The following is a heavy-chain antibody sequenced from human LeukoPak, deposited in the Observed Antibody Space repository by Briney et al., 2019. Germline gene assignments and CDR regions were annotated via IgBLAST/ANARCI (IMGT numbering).Heavy chain of an antibody. CDR1: GFTVSSNY. CDR3: ARDRHYYDSSGYPKTDAFDI. Sequence: PGGSLRLSCAASGFTVSSNYMSWVRQAPGKGLEWVSVIYSGGSTYYADSVKGRFTISRDNSKNTLYLQMNSLRAEDTAVYYCARDRHYYDSSGYPKTDAFDIWGQGTMVTVSS. CDR2: IYSGGST. V-gene: IGHV3-66*01. J-gene: IGHJ3*02. D-gene: IGHD3-22*01.